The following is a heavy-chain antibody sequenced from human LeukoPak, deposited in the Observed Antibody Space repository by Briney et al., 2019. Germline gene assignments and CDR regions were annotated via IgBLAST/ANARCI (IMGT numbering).Heavy chain of an antibody. CDR1: GFSFSGYW. D-gene: IGHD5-12*01. J-gene: IGHJ4*02. Sequence: PGGSLRLSCAASGFSFSGYWMQWVRQAPGKGLVWISRTTSDGSGTNYADSVKGRFTISRDNAKNTLYLQMNSLRAEDTAVHYCARALKYNSGYDWGGDYWGQGTLVTVSS. CDR3: ARALKYNSGYDWGGDY. V-gene: IGHV3-74*01. CDR2: TTSDGSGT.